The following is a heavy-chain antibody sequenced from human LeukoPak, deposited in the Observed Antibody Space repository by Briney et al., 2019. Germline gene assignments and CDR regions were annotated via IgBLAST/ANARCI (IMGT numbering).Heavy chain of an antibody. CDR1: GYSFTSYW. V-gene: IGHV5-51*01. J-gene: IGHJ4*02. CDR2: IYPGDSDT. Sequence: GESLKISCKGSGYSFTSYWIGWVRQMPGKGLEWMGIIYPGDSDTRYSPSFQGQVTISADKSISTAYLQWSSLTASDTAMYYCARTRTYYDYVWGSYLDYWGQGTLVTVSS. D-gene: IGHD3-16*01. CDR3: ARTRTYYDYVWGSYLDY.